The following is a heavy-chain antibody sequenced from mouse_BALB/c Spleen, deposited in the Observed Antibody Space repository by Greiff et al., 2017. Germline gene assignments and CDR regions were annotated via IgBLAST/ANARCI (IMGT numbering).Heavy chain of an antibody. D-gene: IGHD1-2*01. CDR1: GFSLTSYG. V-gene: IGHV2-9*02. CDR3: AREAFITTATAWFAY. CDR2: IWAGGST. J-gene: IGHJ3*01. Sequence: VKLMESGPGLVAPSQSLSITCTVSGFSLTSYGVHWVRQPPGKGLEWLGVIWAGGSTNYNSALMSRLSISKDNSKSQVFLKMNSLQTDDTAMYYCAREAFITTATAWFAYWGQGTLVTVSA.